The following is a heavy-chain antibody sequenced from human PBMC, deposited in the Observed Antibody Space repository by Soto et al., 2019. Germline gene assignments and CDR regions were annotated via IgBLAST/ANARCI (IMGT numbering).Heavy chain of an antibody. J-gene: IGHJ3*01. CDR3: ARGLATLPVFAFDV. Sequence: QITVKGSGPTLVKPTQTLTLTCSLSGISLSTSGVGLGWIRQTPGKALEWLALIYWNDDKHYTPSLKSRLTIDKDTSKNLAVLTMTNMDPVDTATDCCARGLATLPVFAFDVWGQGTVVTVSS. CDR2: IYWNDDK. V-gene: IGHV2-5*01. CDR1: GISLSTSGVG.